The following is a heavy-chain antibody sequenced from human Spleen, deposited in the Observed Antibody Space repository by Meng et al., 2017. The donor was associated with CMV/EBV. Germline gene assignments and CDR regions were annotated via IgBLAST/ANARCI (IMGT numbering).Heavy chain of an antibody. CDR2: FYPGDSDT. D-gene: IGHD2-2*01. Sequence: GESLKISWKDSGYRFTNYWSGGVRQMRGKVLELMGIFYPGDSDTRYSSSCQVQVTISAANSISTAYLQWSSLKASDTAMYYCTRQDPTSVVFNYWGQGTLVTVSS. V-gene: IGHV5-51*01. J-gene: IGHJ4*02. CDR1: GYRFTNYW. CDR3: TRQDPTSVVFNY.